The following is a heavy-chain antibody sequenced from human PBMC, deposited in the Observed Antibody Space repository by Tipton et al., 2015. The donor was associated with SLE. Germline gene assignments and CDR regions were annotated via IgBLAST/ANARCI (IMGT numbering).Heavy chain of an antibody. V-gene: IGHV4-59*01. CDR2: VYYSGTT. CDR1: GDSISSYY. Sequence: TLSLTCTVSGDSISSYYWSWIRRPPGKGLEWIGFVYYSGTTSYNPSLKSRVTMSADTSKNQFSLKLSSVTAADTAVYYCARMGYGDGFDVWGQGTTVTVSS. D-gene: IGHD4-17*01. J-gene: IGHJ6*02. CDR3: ARMGYGDGFDV.